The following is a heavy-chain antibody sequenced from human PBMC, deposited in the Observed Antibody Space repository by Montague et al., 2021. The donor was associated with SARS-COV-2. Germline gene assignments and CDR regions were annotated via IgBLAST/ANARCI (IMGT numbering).Heavy chain of an antibody. CDR3: ARVKWGLSVGNVFDI. V-gene: IGHV4-39*01. CDR2: IYHSGST. D-gene: IGHD3-16*01. Sequence: SETLSLTCTVSGGSISSSSYYWAWIRLPPGKGLEWIGSIYHSGSTFYNPSLKSRVSMSVDTSKNQFSLKLSPVTAADTAMYYCARVKWGLSVGNVFDIWGQGTMVTVSS. J-gene: IGHJ3*02. CDR1: GGSISSSSYY.